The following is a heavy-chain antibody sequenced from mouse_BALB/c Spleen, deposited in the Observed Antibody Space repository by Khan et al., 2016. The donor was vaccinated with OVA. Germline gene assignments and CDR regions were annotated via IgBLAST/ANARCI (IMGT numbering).Heavy chain of an antibody. V-gene: IGHV2-6-1*01. D-gene: IGHD2-10*01. J-gene: IGHJ4*01. CDR2: IWSDGST. Sequence: QVQLKESGPGLVAPSQSLSITCTISGFSLTNYGVHWVRQPPGKGLEWLVVIWSDGSTTYNSALKSRLSISKDNSKSQVFLKMNSLQTDDTAMYYCARQPYYHYNIMDYWGQGISVTGSS. CDR3: ARQPYYHYNIMDY. CDR1: GFSLTNYG.